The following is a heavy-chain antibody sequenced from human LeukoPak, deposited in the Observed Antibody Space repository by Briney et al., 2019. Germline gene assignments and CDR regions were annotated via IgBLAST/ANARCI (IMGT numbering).Heavy chain of an antibody. J-gene: IGHJ4*02. CDR3: ARGGSGWYGYFDY. V-gene: IGHV3-53*04. D-gene: IGHD6-19*01. CDR1: GFTVSSNY. Sequence: GGSLRLSCAASGFTVSSNYMSWVRQAPGKGLEWVSVIYSGGSTYYADSVKGRFTISRHNSKNTLYLQMNSLRAEDTAVYYCARGGSGWYGYFDYWGQGTLVTVSS. CDR2: IYSGGST.